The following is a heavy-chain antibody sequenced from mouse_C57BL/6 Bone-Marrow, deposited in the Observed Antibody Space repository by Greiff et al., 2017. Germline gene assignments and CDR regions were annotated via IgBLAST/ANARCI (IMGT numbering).Heavy chain of an antibody. CDR2: ISNGGGST. Sequence: EVKLMESGGGLVQPGGSLKLSCAASGFTFSDYYMYWVRQTPEQRLEWVAYISNGGGSTYYPDTVQGRFTISRDNAKNTLYLQMSRLKSEDTAMYYCARTGDYDEAYWGQGTLVTVSA. D-gene: IGHD2-4*01. CDR1: GFTFSDYY. V-gene: IGHV5-12*01. CDR3: ARTGDYDEAY. J-gene: IGHJ3*01.